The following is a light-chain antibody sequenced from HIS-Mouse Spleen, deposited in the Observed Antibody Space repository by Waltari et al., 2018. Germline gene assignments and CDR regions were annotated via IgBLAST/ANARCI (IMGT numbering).Light chain of an antibody. CDR1: QSISSW. CDR2: KAS. J-gene: IGKJ1*01. Sequence: DIQMTHSPSTLSASVGDRVTITCRASQSISSWLAWYQQKPGKAPKLLIYKASSLESGVPSRVSGSGSGTEFTLTISSLQPDDFATYYCQQYRTFGQGTKVEIK. V-gene: IGKV1-5*03. CDR3: QQYRT.